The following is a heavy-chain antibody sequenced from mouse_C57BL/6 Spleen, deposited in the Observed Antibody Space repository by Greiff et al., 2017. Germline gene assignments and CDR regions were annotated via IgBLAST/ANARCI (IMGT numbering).Heavy chain of an antibody. J-gene: IGHJ4*01. CDR1: GYTFTDYE. CDR3: TRYYGNYNYAMDY. D-gene: IGHD2-1*01. V-gene: IGHV1-15*01. Sequence: LVESGAELVRPGASVTLSCKASGYTFTDYEMHWVKQTPVHGLEWIGAIDPETGGTAYNQKFKGKAILTADKSSSTAYMELRSLTSEDSAVYYCTRYYGNYNYAMDYWGQGTSVTVSS. CDR2: IDPETGGT.